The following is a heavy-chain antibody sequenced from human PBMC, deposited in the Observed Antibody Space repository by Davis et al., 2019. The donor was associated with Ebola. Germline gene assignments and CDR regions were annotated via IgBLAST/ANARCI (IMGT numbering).Heavy chain of an antibody. D-gene: IGHD4-23*01. CDR2: IYYSGST. J-gene: IGHJ4*02. V-gene: IGHV4-59*01. Sequence: SETLSLTCTVSGGSISSYYWSWIRQPPGKGLEWIGYIYYSGSTNYNPSLKSRVTISVDTSKNQFSLKLSSVIAADTAVYYCASGGNIPFEYWGQGILVSVSS. CDR3: ASGGNIPFEY. CDR1: GGSISSYY.